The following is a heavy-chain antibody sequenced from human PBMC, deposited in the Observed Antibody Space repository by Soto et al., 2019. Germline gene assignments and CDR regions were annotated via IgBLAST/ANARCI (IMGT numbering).Heavy chain of an antibody. CDR1: GYTFTSYA. CDR3: ARDRRSEDYSSSWDWYFDL. Sequence: GASVKVSCKASGYTFTSYAMQWVRQAPGQRLNWMGWINAGNGNTKYSQKFQGRVTITRDTSASTAYMELSSLRSEDTAVYYCARDRRSEDYSSSWDWYFDLWGRGTLVTVSS. CDR2: INAGNGNT. V-gene: IGHV1-3*01. D-gene: IGHD6-13*01. J-gene: IGHJ2*01.